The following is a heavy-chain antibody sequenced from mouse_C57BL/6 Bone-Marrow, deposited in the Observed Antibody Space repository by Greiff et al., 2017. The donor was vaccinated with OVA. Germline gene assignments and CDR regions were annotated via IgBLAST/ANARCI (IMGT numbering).Heavy chain of an antibody. J-gene: IGHJ1*03. Sequence: VQLQQSGPELVKPGASVKISCKASGYSFTDYTMHWVTQSYGKSLEWIGVFYPNYGTTSYNQKFKGKATLTVDQSSSTAYMQLNSLTSEDSAVYSCAFYYGSRYRYFDVWCTGTTVTVSS. CDR2: FYPNYGTT. CDR3: AFYYGSRYRYFDV. V-gene: IGHV1-39*01. D-gene: IGHD1-1*01. CDR1: GYSFTDYT.